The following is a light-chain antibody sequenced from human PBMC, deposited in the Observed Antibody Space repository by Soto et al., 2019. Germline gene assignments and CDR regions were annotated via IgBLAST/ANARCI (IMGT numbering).Light chain of an antibody. Sequence: IVLTQSPGTLSLSPGESATLSCRTSQSFSSNYLAWYQKKRGQAPRLLXHDAYTRAAIIQARFSGSGVGTEFILTISRMESEHFAIGYRPHHNDWHTFEQQTGLEI. CDR2: DAY. J-gene: IGKJ5*01. CDR1: QSFSSNY. V-gene: IGKV3D-20*02. CDR3: PHHNDWHT.